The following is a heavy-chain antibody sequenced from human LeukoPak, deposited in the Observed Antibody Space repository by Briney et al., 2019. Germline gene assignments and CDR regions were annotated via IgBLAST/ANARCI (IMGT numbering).Heavy chain of an antibody. CDR1: GFTFSSHW. CDR3: ATTWLAWS. J-gene: IGHJ4*02. D-gene: IGHD2-8*02. CDR2: ISIDGSIT. Sequence: PAGSLRLSCAASGFTFSSHWMHWVRQAPGKGLVWVSRISIDGSITSYADSVKGRFPFSIYNAKTKLYLQMHILRPKAAAAYHCATTWLAWSWGEGTPVTVSS. V-gene: IGHV3-74*01.